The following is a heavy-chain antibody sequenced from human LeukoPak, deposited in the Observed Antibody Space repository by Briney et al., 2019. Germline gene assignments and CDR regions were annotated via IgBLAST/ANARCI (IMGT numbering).Heavy chain of an antibody. V-gene: IGHV4-30-4*01. D-gene: IGHD3-22*01. Sequence: SETLSLTCTVAGGSISSGDYYWSWIRQPPGKGLEWIGYIYYSGSTYYNPSLKSRVTISVDTSKNQFSLKLSSVTAADTAVYYCARDRNYYDSSGYPTPNWYFDLWGRGTLVTVSS. CDR1: GGSISSGDYY. CDR2: IYYSGST. J-gene: IGHJ2*01. CDR3: ARDRNYYDSSGYPTPNWYFDL.